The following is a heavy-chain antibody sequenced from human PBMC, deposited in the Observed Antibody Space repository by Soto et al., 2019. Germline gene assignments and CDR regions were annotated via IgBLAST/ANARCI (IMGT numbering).Heavy chain of an antibody. CDR1: GGSVSSGSYY. V-gene: IGHV4-61*01. CDR2: IYYSGST. J-gene: IGHJ6*02. Sequence: PSETLSLTCTVSGGSVSSGSYYWSWIRQPPGKGLEWIGYIYYSGSTNYNPSLKSRVTISVDTSKNQFSLKLSSVTAADTAVYYCARASSEITMIVVVPLVDVWGQGTTVTVSS. D-gene: IGHD3-22*01. CDR3: ARASSEITMIVVVPLVDV.